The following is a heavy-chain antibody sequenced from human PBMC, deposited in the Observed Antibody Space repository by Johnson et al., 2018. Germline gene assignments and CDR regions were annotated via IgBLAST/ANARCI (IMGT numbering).Heavy chain of an antibody. D-gene: IGHD4-17*01. V-gene: IGHV3-30*18. Sequence: QVQLVQSGGGVVQPGRSLRLSCAASGFTFSSYGMHWVRQAPGKGLEWVAVISYDGSNKYYADSVKGRFTLSRDNSKNTLYLQMNSLRAEDTAVYYCAKDMTTVTPAYFRHWGQGTLVTVSS. CDR2: ISYDGSNK. J-gene: IGHJ1*01. CDR3: AKDMTTVTPAYFRH. CDR1: GFTFSSYG.